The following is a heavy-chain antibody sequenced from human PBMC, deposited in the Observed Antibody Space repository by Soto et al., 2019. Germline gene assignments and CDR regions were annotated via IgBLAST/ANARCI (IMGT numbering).Heavy chain of an antibody. D-gene: IGHD3-10*01. CDR1: GGTFSSHV. J-gene: IGHJ4*02. CDR2: IMPIIGTA. Sequence: QVQLVQSGAEVKKPGSSVKVSCKASGGTFSSHVFNWVRQAPGQGLEWMGGIMPIIGTANYAQKFQGRVTITADESTSTAYMELSSLRSEETAVYYCARDLEFRDGNISHRDYWGQGTLVTVSS. V-gene: IGHV1-69*01. CDR3: ARDLEFRDGNISHRDY.